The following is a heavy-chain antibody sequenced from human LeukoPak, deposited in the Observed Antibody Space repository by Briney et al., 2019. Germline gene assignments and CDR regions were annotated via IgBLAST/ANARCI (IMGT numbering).Heavy chain of an antibody. D-gene: IGHD2-21*01. Sequence: SETLSLTCAVYGGSFSSYYWSWIRQPPGKGLEWIGYIYYSGSTYYNPSLKSRVTISVDTSKNQFSLKLSSVTAADTAVYYCAREHLAVFHWGQGTLVTVSS. V-gene: IGHV4-59*12. CDR2: IYYSGST. CDR3: AREHLAVFH. CDR1: GGSFSSYY. J-gene: IGHJ4*02.